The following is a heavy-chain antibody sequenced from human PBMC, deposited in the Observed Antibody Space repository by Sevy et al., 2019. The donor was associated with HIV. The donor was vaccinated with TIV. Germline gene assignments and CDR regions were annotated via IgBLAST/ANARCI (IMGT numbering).Heavy chain of an antibody. Sequence: GGSLRLSCAASGFTFSSYGMHWVRQAPGKGLEWVALIWYDGGNNYYADSVKGRFTISRDNSKNTMYLQMNSLRAEDTAVYYCARGATYFGSGSHPNLDYWGQGTLVTVSS. CDR2: IWYDGGNN. D-gene: IGHD3-10*01. J-gene: IGHJ4*02. CDR3: ARGATYFGSGSHPNLDY. V-gene: IGHV3-33*01. CDR1: GFTFSSYG.